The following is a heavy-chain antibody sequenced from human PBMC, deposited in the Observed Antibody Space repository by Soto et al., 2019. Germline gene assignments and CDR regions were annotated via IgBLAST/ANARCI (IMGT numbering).Heavy chain of an antibody. D-gene: IGHD2-2*01. CDR2: IYYSGST. V-gene: IGHV4-59*01. CDR3: ARGTQLDLYYFDY. CDR1: GGSISSYY. J-gene: IGHJ4*02. Sequence: PSETLSLTCTVSGGSISSYYWSWIRQPPGKGLEWIGYIYYSGSTNYNPSLKSRVTISVDTPKNQFSLKLSSVTAADTAVYYCARGTQLDLYYFDYWGQGTLVTVSS.